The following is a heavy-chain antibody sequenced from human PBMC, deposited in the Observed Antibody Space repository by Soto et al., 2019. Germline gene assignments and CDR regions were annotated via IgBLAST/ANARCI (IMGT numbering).Heavy chain of an antibody. D-gene: IGHD3-10*01. V-gene: IGHV3-48*02. CDR2: ISSSSSTI. Sequence: GGSLRLSCAASGFTFSSYSMNWVRQAPGKGLEWVSYISSSSSTIYYADSVKGRFTISRDNAKNSLYLQMNSLRDEDTAVYYCARGLRFGELLSQLDAFDIWGQGTMVTVSS. J-gene: IGHJ3*02. CDR1: GFTFSSYS. CDR3: ARGLRFGELLSQLDAFDI.